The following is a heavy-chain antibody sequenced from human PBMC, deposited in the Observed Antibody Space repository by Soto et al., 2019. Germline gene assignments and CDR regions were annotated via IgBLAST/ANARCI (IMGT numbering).Heavy chain of an antibody. D-gene: IGHD6-13*01. V-gene: IGHV4-4*02. CDR1: GGSISSSNW. CDR3: ARGKGAAAGVYYFDY. J-gene: IGHJ4*02. Sequence: SETLSLTCAVSGGSISSSNWWSWVRQPPGKGLEWIGEIYHSGSTNYNPSLKSRVTISVDKPKNQFSLKLSSVTAADTAVYYCARGKGAAAGVYYFDYWGQGTLVTVSS. CDR2: IYHSGST.